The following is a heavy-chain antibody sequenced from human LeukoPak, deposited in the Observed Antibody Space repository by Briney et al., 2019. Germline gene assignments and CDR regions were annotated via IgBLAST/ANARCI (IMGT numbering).Heavy chain of an antibody. CDR1: GFTFSSYA. CDR2: ISGSGGST. J-gene: IGHJ6*02. D-gene: IGHD2-2*03. V-gene: IGHV3-23*01. Sequence: GGSLRLSCAASGFTFSSYAMSWVCQAPGKGLEWVSAISGSGGSTYYADSVKGRFTISRDNSKNTLYLQMNSLRAEDTAVYYCAKGALDIVVVTGMDVWGQGTTVTVSS. CDR3: AKGALDIVVVTGMDV.